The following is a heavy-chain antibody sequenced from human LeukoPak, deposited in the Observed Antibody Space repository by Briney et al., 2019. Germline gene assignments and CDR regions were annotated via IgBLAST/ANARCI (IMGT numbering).Heavy chain of an antibody. J-gene: IGHJ5*02. Sequence: SVKVSXKASGGTFSSYAISWVRQAPGQGPEWMGGIIPIFGTANYAQKFQGRVTITADESTSTAYMELSSLRSEDTAVYYCARDAGLTTGGWWFDPWGQGTLVTVSS. CDR1: GGTFSSYA. CDR3: ARDAGLTTGGWWFDP. CDR2: IIPIFGTA. V-gene: IGHV1-69*13. D-gene: IGHD4-17*01.